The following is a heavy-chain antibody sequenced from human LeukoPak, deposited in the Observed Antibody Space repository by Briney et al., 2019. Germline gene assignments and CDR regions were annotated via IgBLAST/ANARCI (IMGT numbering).Heavy chain of an antibody. CDR2: IYYSGNT. Sequence: KASETLSLTCTVSGGSISISSYYWGWTRQPPGKGLEWIGSIYYSGNTFYNPSLKSRVTISVDTSKNHFSLRLSSVTAADTAVYYCARHVNPSITMVRGVIRWFDPWGQGTLVTVSS. D-gene: IGHD3-10*01. J-gene: IGHJ5*02. CDR3: ARHVNPSITMVRGVIRWFDP. V-gene: IGHV4-39*01. CDR1: GGSISISSYY.